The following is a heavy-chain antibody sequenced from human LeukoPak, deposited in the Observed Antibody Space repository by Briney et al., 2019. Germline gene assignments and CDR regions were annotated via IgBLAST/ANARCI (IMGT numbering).Heavy chain of an antibody. CDR2: ISGSGGTT. CDR1: GFTFSSYA. J-gene: IGHJ4*02. Sequence: GGSLRLSCAASGFTFSSYAMTWARQAPGKGLEWVSGISGSGGTTYYADSVKGRFTISRDNAKNTLYLEMSSLRAEDTAVYYCAKGLTPDYWGQGTLVTVSS. CDR3: AKGLTPDY. D-gene: IGHD4/OR15-4a*01. V-gene: IGHV3-23*01.